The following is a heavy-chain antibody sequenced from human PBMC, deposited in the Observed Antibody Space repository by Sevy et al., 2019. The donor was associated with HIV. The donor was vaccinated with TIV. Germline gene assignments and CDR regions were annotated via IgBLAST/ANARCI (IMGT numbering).Heavy chain of an antibody. CDR3: ARGDYSSGWYP. V-gene: IGHV3-74*01. J-gene: IGHJ5*02. D-gene: IGHD6-19*01. Sequence: GGSLRLSCAASGFTFSSYWMHWVRQAPGKGLVWVSRINSDGSSTSYADSVKGRFTISRDNAKNTLYLQMNSLRAEDTAGYYCARGDYSSGWYPWGQGTLVTVSS. CDR2: INSDGSST. CDR1: GFTFSSYW.